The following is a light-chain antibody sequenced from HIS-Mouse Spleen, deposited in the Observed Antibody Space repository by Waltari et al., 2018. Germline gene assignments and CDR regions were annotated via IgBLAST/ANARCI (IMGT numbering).Light chain of an antibody. V-gene: IGKV1-39*01. CDR1: QSISSY. CDR3: QQSYSTPPT. CDR2: AAS. Sequence: DIQMTQSPSSLSASVGDRVTITCQAIQSISSYLNWYQQKPGKAPKLLIYAASSLQSGVQSRFSGSGSGTDFTLTISSLQPEDFATYYCQQSYSTPPTFGGGTKVEIK. J-gene: IGKJ4*01.